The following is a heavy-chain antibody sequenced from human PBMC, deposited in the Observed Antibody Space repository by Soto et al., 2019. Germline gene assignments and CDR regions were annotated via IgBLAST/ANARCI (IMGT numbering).Heavy chain of an antibody. CDR3: ARDYYADNLDVGYFDS. D-gene: IGHD4-17*01. CDR1: GDSVSSDTAA. V-gene: IGHV6-1*01. CDR2: TYYRSKWYY. J-gene: IGHJ4*02. Sequence: TGVISGDSVSSDTAAWNWIRQSPSRGLEWLGRTYYRSKWYYHYAVSVKSRITINPDKPKNQFSLHLNSVTPADTAVYFCARDYYADNLDVGYFDSWGQRTLVAVSS.